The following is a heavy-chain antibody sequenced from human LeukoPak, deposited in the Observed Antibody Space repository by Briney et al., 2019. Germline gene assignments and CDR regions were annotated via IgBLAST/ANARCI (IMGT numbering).Heavy chain of an antibody. CDR3: TRDERGYSYGAYYYMDV. Sequence: GGSLRLSCTASGFTFGDYAMSWVRQAPGKGLEWVGFIRSKAYGGTTEYAASVKGRFTISRDDSKSIAYLQMNSLKTEDTAVYYCTRDERGYSYGAYYYMDVWGKGTTVTVSS. J-gene: IGHJ6*03. CDR2: IRSKAYGGTT. CDR1: GFTFGDYA. D-gene: IGHD5-18*01. V-gene: IGHV3-49*04.